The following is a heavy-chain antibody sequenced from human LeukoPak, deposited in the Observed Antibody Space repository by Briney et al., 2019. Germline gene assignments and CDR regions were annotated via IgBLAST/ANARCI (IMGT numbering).Heavy chain of an antibody. J-gene: IGHJ4*02. D-gene: IGHD3-16*01. CDR2: ISYDGVNK. CDR3: AKDPCPYYQYVWGTFSDY. V-gene: IGHV3-30*18. CDR1: GFTFSRYC. Sequence: GGSLSLTCVVSGFTFSRYCMHWVRQAPGKGLEWVAVISYDGVNKYYSDSVKGRFTISRDNSKTTLYLQMNSLRAEDTAVYYCAKDPCPYYQYVWGTFSDYWGQGTLVTVSS.